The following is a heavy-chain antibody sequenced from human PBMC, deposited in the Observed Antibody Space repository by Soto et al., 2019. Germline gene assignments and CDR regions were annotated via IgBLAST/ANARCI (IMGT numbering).Heavy chain of an antibody. CDR1: GFTFSSYW. J-gene: IGHJ6*02. CDR3: ARENAMDV. Sequence: EVQLVESGGGLVQPGGSLRLSCAASGFTFSSYWMTWVRQAPGKGLEWVANIKQHGSEIYYVDSVKGRFTISRDDAKNSLDLQMNNLRAEDTALYYCARENAMDVWGQGTAVTVSS. CDR2: IKQHGSEI. V-gene: IGHV3-7*01.